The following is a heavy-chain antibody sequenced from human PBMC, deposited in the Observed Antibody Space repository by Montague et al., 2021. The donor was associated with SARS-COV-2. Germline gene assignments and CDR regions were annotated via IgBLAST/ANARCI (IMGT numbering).Heavy chain of an antibody. J-gene: IGHJ6*03. CDR1: GGSFSGYH. V-gene: IGHV4-34*01. D-gene: IGHD3-10*01. Sequence: SETLSLTCAVYGGSFSGYHWNWIRQPPGKGLEWIGEINHGGITNYNPSLKSRLTISADTSKNQFSLKLTSVAAADTAVYYCARLRDGVVPSPILGVGPYYSYYFIDVWGKRTTVTVSS. CDR3: ARLRDGVVPSPILGVGPYYSYYFIDV. CDR2: INHGGIT.